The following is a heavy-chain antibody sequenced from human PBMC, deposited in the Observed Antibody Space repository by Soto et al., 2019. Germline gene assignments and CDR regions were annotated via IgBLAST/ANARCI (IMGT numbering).Heavy chain of an antibody. Sequence: SETRSLTCTVSGGSISSGGYYWSWIRQHPGKGLEWIGYIYYSGSTYYNPSLKSRVTISVDTSKNQFSLKLSSVTAADTAVYYCASECTVTCDYYSDMDGWGKGTTVTVPS. CDR3: ASECTVTCDYYSDMDG. J-gene: IGHJ6*03. V-gene: IGHV4-31*03. D-gene: IGHD4-17*01. CDR1: GGSISSGGYY. CDR2: IYYSGST.